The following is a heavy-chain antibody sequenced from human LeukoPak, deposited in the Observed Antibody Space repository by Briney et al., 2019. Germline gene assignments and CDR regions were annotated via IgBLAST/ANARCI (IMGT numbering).Heavy chain of an antibody. CDR3: ARGIHLNSRDYYYYYYMDV. D-gene: IGHD4-23*01. V-gene: IGHV1-18*01. CDR2: ISAYNGNT. J-gene: IGHJ6*03. CDR1: RYTFTYFG. Sequence: ALVKVSCKASRYTFTYFGVSWVRQAPGQGLEWMGWISAYNGNTNYAQKLQGRVTMTTDTSTSTAYMELRSLRSDDTAVYYCARGIHLNSRDYYYYYYMDVWGKGTTVTISS.